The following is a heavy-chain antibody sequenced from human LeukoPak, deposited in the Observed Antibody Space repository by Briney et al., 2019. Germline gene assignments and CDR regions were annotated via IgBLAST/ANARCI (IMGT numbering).Heavy chain of an antibody. Sequence: GGSLRLSRAASGFTVSSNYMSWVRQAPGKGLEWVSVIYSGGSTYYADSVKGRFTISRDNSKNTLYLQMNSLRAEDTAVYYCARDLYSGYDLGAFDIWGQGTMVTVSS. CDR1: GFTVSSNY. J-gene: IGHJ3*02. D-gene: IGHD5-12*01. V-gene: IGHV3-66*01. CDR2: IYSGGST. CDR3: ARDLYSGYDLGAFDI.